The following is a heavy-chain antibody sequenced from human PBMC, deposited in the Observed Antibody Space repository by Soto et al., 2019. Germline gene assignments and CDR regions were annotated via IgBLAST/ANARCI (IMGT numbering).Heavy chain of an antibody. CDR2: IIPIFGTA. CDR1: GGTFSSYA. J-gene: IGHJ2*01. D-gene: IGHD2-2*01. CDR3: ARHSRYCSSTSCFMGYFDL. Sequence: QVQLVQSGAEVKKPGSSVKVSCKASGGTFSSYAISWVRQAPGQGLEWMGGIIPIFGTANYAQKFQGRVTITADESTSTAYMELSSLRSEDTAVYYCARHSRYCSSTSCFMGYFDLRGRGTLVTVSS. V-gene: IGHV1-69*01.